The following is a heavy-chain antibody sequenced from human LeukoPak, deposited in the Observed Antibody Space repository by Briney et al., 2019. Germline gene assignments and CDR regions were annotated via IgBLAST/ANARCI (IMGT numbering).Heavy chain of an antibody. CDR3: ARGVLQPYDY. V-gene: IGHV4-34*01. Sequence: PSETLSLTCAVYGGSFSGYYWSWIRQPPGKGLEWIGEINHSGSTNYNPSLKSRVTISVDTSKNQFSLKLSSVTAADTAVYYCARGVLQPYDYWGLGTLVTVSS. J-gene: IGHJ4*02. D-gene: IGHD2/OR15-2a*01. CDR1: GGSFSGYY. CDR2: INHSGST.